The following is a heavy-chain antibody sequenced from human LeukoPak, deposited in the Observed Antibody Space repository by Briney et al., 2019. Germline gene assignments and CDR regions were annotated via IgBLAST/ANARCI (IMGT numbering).Heavy chain of an antibody. V-gene: IGHV3-30*03. CDR1: GFTFSSYG. D-gene: IGHD1-26*01. CDR2: ISYDGSNK. Sequence: GGSLRLSCAASGFTFSSYGMHWVRQAPGKGLEWVAVISYDGSNKYYADSVKGRFTISRDNSKNTLYLQMNSLRAEDTAVYFCVRALLGQDDCWGQGTLVTVFS. J-gene: IGHJ4*02. CDR3: VRALLGQDDC.